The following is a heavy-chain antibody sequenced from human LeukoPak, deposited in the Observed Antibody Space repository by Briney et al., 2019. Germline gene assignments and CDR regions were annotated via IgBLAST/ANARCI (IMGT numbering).Heavy chain of an antibody. CDR3: ARALGYCSGGSCFRFDP. CDR2: IYYSGST. J-gene: IGHJ5*02. D-gene: IGHD2-15*01. Sequence: SETLSLTCTVSGGSISSYYWSWIRQPPGKGLEWIGYIYYSGSTNYNPSLKSRVTISVDTSKNQFSLKLSSVTAADTAVYYCARALGYCSGGSCFRFDPWGQGTLVTVSS. V-gene: IGHV4-59*08. CDR1: GGSISSYY.